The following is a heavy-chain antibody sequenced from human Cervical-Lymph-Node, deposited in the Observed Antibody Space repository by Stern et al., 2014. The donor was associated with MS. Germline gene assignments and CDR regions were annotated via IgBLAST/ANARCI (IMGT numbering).Heavy chain of an antibody. J-gene: IGHJ6*02. CDR3: ARDLVWFGELDCGAMDV. Sequence: VQLVESGGGVVQPGRALRLSCAATGFNFSSYAMQWVRQAPGKGLEWLAVISYDGSKAYYTESVKGRFTVSRDNSKNTLFLQVSSLRPEDTAEYYCARDLVWFGELDCGAMDVWGHGTTVTVSS. CDR1: GFNFSSYA. CDR2: ISYDGSKA. V-gene: IGHV3-30-3*01. D-gene: IGHD3-10*01.